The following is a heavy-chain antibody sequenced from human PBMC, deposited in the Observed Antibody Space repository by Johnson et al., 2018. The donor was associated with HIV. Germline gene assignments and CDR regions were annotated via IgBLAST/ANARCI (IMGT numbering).Heavy chain of an antibody. V-gene: IGHV3-30-3*01. CDR1: GFTFSSYA. D-gene: IGHD3/OR15-3a*01. J-gene: IGHJ3*02. CDR2: ISYDGSNK. CDR3: ARDPKAKGTGAFDI. Sequence: VQLVESGGGVVQPGRSLRLSCAASGFTFSSYAMHWVRQAPGKGLEWVAVISYDGSNKYYADSVKGRFTISRDNSKNTLYLQMNSLRAEDTAVYYCARDPKAKGTGAFDIWGQGTMVTVSS.